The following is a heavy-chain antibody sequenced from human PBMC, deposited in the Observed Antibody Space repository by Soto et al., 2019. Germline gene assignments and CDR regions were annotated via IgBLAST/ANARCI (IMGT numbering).Heavy chain of an antibody. Sequence: SETLSLTCTVSGGSISSSSYYWGWIRQPPGKGLECIGSIYYSGSTYYNPSLKSRVTISVDTSKNQFSLKLSSVTAADTAVYYCGNGGYGSGSYYNPKYYFDYWGQGTLVTVSS. CDR3: GNGGYGSGSYYNPKYYFDY. CDR1: GGSISSSSYY. CDR2: IYYSGST. V-gene: IGHV4-39*01. D-gene: IGHD3-10*01. J-gene: IGHJ4*02.